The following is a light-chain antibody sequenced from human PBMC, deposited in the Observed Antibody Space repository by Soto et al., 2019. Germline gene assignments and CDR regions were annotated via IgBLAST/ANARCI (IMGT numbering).Light chain of an antibody. CDR3: LQSTHWPPT. J-gene: IGKJ4*01. Sequence: DVVMSQSPLSLPVTLGQPASISCRSSQSLVSSDGNTYFHWFHQRPGQSPRRLIHEISKRDSGVADRFSGSGSGTDFTLKISRVEAEDVGVFYCLQSTHWPPTFGGGTRVEIK. CDR2: EIS. CDR1: QSLVSSDGNTY. V-gene: IGKV2-30*01.